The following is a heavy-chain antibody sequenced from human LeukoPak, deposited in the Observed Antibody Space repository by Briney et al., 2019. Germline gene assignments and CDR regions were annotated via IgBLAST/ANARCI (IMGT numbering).Heavy chain of an antibody. CDR2: ISYDGSNK. D-gene: IGHD5-18*01. V-gene: IGHV3-30*04. CDR1: GFTSSSYA. J-gene: IGHJ4*02. Sequence: PGGSLRLSCAASGFTSSSYAMHWVRQAPGKGLEWVAGISYDGSNKYYAGSVKGRFTISRDNSKNTLYLQMNSLRAEDTAVYYCARGYSYDVWGYYFDYWGQGTLVTVSS. CDR3: ARGYSYDVWGYYFDY.